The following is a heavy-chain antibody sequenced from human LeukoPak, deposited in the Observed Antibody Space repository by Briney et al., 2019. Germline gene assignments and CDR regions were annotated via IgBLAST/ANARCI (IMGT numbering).Heavy chain of an antibody. CDR3: AKGSRDSRPYYFDF. V-gene: IGHV3-23*01. CDR2: ITGSGGDT. J-gene: IGHJ4*02. D-gene: IGHD3-10*01. Sequence: PGGSLRLSCAASEFTFNNYAMSWVRQAPGKGLEWVSAITGSGGDTYHADSVKGGFTISRDNSKNTLYLQMNSLRAEDMAVYYCAKGSRDSRPYYFDFWGQGTLVTVSS. CDR1: EFTFNNYA.